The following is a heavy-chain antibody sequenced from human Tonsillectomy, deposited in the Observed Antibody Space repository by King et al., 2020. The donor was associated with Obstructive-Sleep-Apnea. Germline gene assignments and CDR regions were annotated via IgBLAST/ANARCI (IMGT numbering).Heavy chain of an antibody. Sequence: DAQLVQSGGGLVQPGRSLRLSCTVAGFTFGDYAMSWFRQAPGKGLECVGFIRCKTYDGTTEYAASVKGRFTISRDDSRSIAHLQMNSLKTEDTAVYYCTRYCSGGSCYADYWGQGTLVTVSS. CDR3: TRYCSGGSCYADY. CDR1: GFTFGDYA. CDR2: IRCKTYDGTT. D-gene: IGHD2-15*01. V-gene: IGHV3-49*03. J-gene: IGHJ4*02.